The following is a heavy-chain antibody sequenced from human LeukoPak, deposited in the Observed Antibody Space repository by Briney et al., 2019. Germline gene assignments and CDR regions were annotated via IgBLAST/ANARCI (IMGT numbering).Heavy chain of an antibody. Sequence: GGSLRLSCAASGFTFSSYGMHWVRQAPGKGLEWVAFIRYDGSNKYYADSVKGRFTISRDNSKNTLYLQMNSLRAEDTAVYYCASVDYYDSSVGYWGQGTLVTVSS. D-gene: IGHD3-22*01. V-gene: IGHV3-30*02. CDR3: ASVDYYDSSVGY. J-gene: IGHJ4*02. CDR2: IRYDGSNK. CDR1: GFTFSSYG.